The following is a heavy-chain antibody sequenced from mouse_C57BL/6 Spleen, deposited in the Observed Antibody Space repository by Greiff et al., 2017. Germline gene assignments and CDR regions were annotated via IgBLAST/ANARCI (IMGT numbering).Heavy chain of an antibody. D-gene: IGHD1-1*01. V-gene: IGHV1-52*01. CDR3: ARDYYYGSGWYFDV. J-gene: IGHJ1*03. CDR1: GYTFTSYW. Sequence: QVQLQQPGAELVRPGSSVKLSCKASGYTFTSYWMHWVKQRPIQGLEWIGNIDPSDSETHYNQKFKDKATLTVDKSSSTAYMQLSSLTSEDSAVYYCARDYYYGSGWYFDVWGTGTTVTVSS. CDR2: IDPSDSET.